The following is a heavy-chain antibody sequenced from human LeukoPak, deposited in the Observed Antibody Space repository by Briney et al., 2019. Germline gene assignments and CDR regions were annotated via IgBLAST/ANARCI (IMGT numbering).Heavy chain of an antibody. D-gene: IGHD4-17*01. CDR2: INHSGST. J-gene: IGHJ4*02. CDR3: ARAGLNGDVDY. V-gene: IGHV4-34*01. Sequence: PSETLSLTCAVYGGSSSGYYWSWIRQPPGKGLEWIGEINHSGSTNYNPFLKSRVTISVDTSKNQFSLKLSSVTAADTAVYYCARAGLNGDVDYWGQGTLVTVSS. CDR1: GGSSSGYY.